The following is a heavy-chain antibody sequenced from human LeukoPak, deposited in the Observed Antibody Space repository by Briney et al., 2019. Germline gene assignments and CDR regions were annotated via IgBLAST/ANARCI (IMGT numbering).Heavy chain of an antibody. CDR3: ARGGGLEFDY. J-gene: IGHJ4*02. V-gene: IGHV4-34*01. CDR1: GGSFCGYY. Sequence: SETLSLTCAVYGGSFCGYYWSWIRQPPGKGLEWIGEINHSGSTNYNPSLKSRVTISVDTSKNQFSLKLSSVTAADTAVYYCARGGGLEFDYWGQGTLVTVSS. D-gene: IGHD3-16*01. CDR2: INHSGST.